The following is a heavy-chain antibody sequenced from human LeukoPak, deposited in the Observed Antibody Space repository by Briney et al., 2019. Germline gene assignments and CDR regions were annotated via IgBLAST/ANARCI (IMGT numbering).Heavy chain of an antibody. D-gene: IGHD6-6*01. CDR1: GGSISSYY. J-gene: IGHJ5*02. V-gene: IGHV4-39*01. CDR3: ARQGLTARAGDH. Sequence: NTSETLSLTCTVSGGSISSYYWGWIRQPPGKGLEWIGSIYYSGSTYYNSSLKSRVTISVDTSKNQISLKLSSVTAADTAVYYCARQGLTARAGDHWGQGTLVTVSS. CDR2: IYYSGST.